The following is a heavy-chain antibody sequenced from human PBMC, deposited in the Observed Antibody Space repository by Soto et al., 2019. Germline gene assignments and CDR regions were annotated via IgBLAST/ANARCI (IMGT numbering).Heavy chain of an antibody. CDR3: AKRPSALLTFDY. CDR1: GFTFSSYG. CDR2: ISYDGSNK. D-gene: IGHD1-26*01. Sequence: GGSLRLSCAASGFTFSSYGMHWVRQAPGKGLEWVAVISYDGSNKYYADSVKGRFTISRDNSKNTLYLQMNSLRAEDTAIYYCAKRPSALLTFDYWGQGTLVIVSS. V-gene: IGHV3-30*18. J-gene: IGHJ4*02.